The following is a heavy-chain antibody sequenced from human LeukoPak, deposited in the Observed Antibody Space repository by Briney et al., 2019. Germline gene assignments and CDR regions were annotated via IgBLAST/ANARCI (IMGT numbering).Heavy chain of an antibody. Sequence: ASVMVSCKASGGTFSSYAISWVRQAPGQGLEWMGGIIPIFGTANYAQKFQGRVTITADKSTSTAYMELSSLRSEDTAVYYCARDKYYYDSSGSSFDPWGQGTLVTVSS. D-gene: IGHD3-22*01. CDR3: ARDKYYYDSSGSSFDP. V-gene: IGHV1-69*06. J-gene: IGHJ5*02. CDR2: IIPIFGTA. CDR1: GGTFSSYA.